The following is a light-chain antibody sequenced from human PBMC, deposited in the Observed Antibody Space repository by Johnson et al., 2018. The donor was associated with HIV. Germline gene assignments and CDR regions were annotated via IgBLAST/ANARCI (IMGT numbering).Light chain of an antibody. CDR2: ENN. Sequence: QSVLTQPPSVSAAPGQKVTISCSGSSSNIGKNYVSWYQQVPGTAPKLLIYENNKRPSGIPDRFSGSKSGTSATLGITGLQTGDEADYYCGTWDSSLSAGVFGTATKVTV. V-gene: IGLV1-51*02. CDR1: SSNIGKNY. CDR3: GTWDSSLSAGV. J-gene: IGLJ1*01.